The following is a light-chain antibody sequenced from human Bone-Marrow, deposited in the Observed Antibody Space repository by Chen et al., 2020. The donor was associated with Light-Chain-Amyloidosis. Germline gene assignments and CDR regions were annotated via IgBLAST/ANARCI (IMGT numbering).Light chain of an antibody. Sequence: DLPMTQSPTSLSASIGDRVTITCRASQSIGNYLNWYQQKPGKAPRLLIFAASSLQSGVPSRFSGSGFGTDFTLTISSLQPEDFATYYCQQSFITLLRFTFGPGTKVDTK. CDR2: AAS. CDR3: QQSFITLLRFT. V-gene: IGKV1-39*01. CDR1: QSIGNY. J-gene: IGKJ3*01.